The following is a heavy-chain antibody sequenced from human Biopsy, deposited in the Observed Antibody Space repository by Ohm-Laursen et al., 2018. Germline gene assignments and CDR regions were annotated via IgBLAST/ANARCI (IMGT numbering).Heavy chain of an antibody. J-gene: IGHJ5*02. Sequence: SDTLSLTCTVSGGSISSSTTYYWAWLRQPPGKGLEWIGSIYNTETTLYNPSLKSRVTISVDTSTNQFSLKVSSVTAADTVLYFCARHPTGFWFDPWGHGTLVTVSS. V-gene: IGHV4-39*01. CDR2: IYNTETT. CDR1: GGSISSSTTYY. CDR3: ARHPTGFWFDP.